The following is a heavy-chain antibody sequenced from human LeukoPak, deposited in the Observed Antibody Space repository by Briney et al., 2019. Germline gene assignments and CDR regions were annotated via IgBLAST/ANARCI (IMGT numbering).Heavy chain of an antibody. V-gene: IGHV3-21*01. J-gene: IGHJ4*02. CDR1: GFTFSSYS. CDR2: ISSSSSYI. D-gene: IGHD3-22*01. CDR3: AKDSVRYFYDSSSYTPIDY. Sequence: GGSLRLSCAASGFTFSSYSMNWVRQAPGKGLEWVSSISSSSSYIYYADSVKGRFTISRDNAKNSLYLQMNSLRAEDTAVYYCAKDSVRYFYDSSSYTPIDYWGQGTLVTVSS.